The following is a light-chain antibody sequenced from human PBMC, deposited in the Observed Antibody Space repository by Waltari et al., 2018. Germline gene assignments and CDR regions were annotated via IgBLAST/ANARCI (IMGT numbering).Light chain of an antibody. V-gene: IGKV3-11*01. CDR2: DTS. J-gene: IGKJ4*01. Sequence: DIVLTQSPAILSLSPGERASLSCRASQSVTNYLAWYQQTPGQAPRILIYDTSNRATGIPARFSGSGFGTDFTLTISSLEPEDXXVYYCQQRRDWPLTFGGGTKVEIK. CDR3: QQRRDWPLT. CDR1: QSVTNY.